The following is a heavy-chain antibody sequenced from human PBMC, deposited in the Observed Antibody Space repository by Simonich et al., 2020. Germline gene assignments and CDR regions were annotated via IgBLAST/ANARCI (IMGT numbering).Heavy chain of an antibody. CDR1: GFTFSSYW. Sequence: EVQLVESGGGLVQPGGSLRLSCAASGFTFSSYWMSGVRQAPGKRLGWVANINQDGSEKDYVDSVKGRFTISRDNAKNSLYLQMNSLRAEDTAVYYCAREGIAARDAFDIWGQGTMVTVSS. J-gene: IGHJ3*02. CDR2: INQDGSEK. D-gene: IGHD6-6*01. CDR3: AREGIAARDAFDI. V-gene: IGHV3-7*01.